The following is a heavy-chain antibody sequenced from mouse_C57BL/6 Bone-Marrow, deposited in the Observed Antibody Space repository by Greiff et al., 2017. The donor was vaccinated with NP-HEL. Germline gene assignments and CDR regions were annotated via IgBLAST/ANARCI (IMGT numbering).Heavy chain of an antibody. D-gene: IGHD2-4*01. Sequence: QVQLQQPGAELVKPGASVKLSCKASGYTFTSYWLHWVKQRPGQGLEWIGMIHPNSGSTNYNEKFKSKATLTVDKSSSTAYMQLSSLTSEDSAVYYCARLDYDGFDYWGQGTTLTVSS. J-gene: IGHJ2*01. CDR3: ARLDYDGFDY. CDR1: GYTFTSYW. V-gene: IGHV1-64*01. CDR2: IHPNSGST.